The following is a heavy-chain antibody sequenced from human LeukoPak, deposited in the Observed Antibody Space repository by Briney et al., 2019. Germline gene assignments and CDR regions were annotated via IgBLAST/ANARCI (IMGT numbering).Heavy chain of an antibody. Sequence: SETLSLTCIVSGDSISSGNFYWGWIRQPPGKGLEWIGNMYNSGSTYYNPSLKSRVTISVDTSKNQFSLKLNSVTAADTAVYYCSRASGYSPGGYWGQGTLVTVSS. J-gene: IGHJ4*02. D-gene: IGHD5-18*01. CDR3: SRASGYSPGGY. V-gene: IGHV4-39*07. CDR2: MYNSGST. CDR1: GDSISSGNFY.